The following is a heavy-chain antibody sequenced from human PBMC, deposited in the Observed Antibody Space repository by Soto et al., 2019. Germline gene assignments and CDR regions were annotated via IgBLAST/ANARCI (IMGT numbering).Heavy chain of an antibody. D-gene: IGHD4-4*01. J-gene: IGHJ6*02. CDR2: IYYSGST. V-gene: IGHV4-31*03. CDR3: ARSPPLPYGNPCYCYYYYGMDV. CDR1: GGTIVNVGYY. Sequence: PLALTNSVSGGTIVNVGYYCSMINKHPGKGLVWIGYIYYSGSTYYNPSLKSRVTISVDTSKNQCSLKLSSVTAADTAVYYSARSPPLPYGNPCYCYYYYGMDVWGQGSTVTVSS.